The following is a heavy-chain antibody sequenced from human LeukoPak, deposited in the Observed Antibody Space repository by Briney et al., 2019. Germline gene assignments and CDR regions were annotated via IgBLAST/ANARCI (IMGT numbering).Heavy chain of an antibody. V-gene: IGHV3-7*01. J-gene: IGHJ6*02. CDR3: AREAYSSWYGMDV. CDR1: GFTLSSYW. Sequence: GGSLRLSCAASGFTLSSYWMSWVRQAPGKGPEWVANIKQDGSEKYYVDSVKGRFTISRDNAKNSLYQQMNCLRAEDTAVYYCAREAYSSWYGMDVWGQGTTVTVSS. CDR2: IKQDGSEK. D-gene: IGHD6-13*01.